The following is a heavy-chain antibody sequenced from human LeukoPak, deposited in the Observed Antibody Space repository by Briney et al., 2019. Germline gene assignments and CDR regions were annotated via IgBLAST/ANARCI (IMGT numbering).Heavy chain of an antibody. CDR3: TRDYPASFDV. J-gene: IGHJ3*01. CDR1: GFNFGDFA. CDR2: IRSTIYGGTT. V-gene: IGHV3-49*04. Sequence: PGGSVRLSCTVSGFNFGDFAMSWVRQAPGKGLEWLGFIRSTIYGGTTDYAASVKGRFTISRDDSKSIAYLQMNSLKTEDTAMYYCTRDYPASFDVWGQGTLVTVSS.